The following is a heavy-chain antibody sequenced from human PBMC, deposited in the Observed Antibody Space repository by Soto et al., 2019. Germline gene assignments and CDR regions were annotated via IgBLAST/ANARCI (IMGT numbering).Heavy chain of an antibody. J-gene: IGHJ4*01. V-gene: IGHV1-18*01. D-gene: IGHD2-2*01. CDR3: ARIGTSGDLFY. Sequence: ASVKVSCKASGYTFTSYAMHWVRQAPGQGLEWMGWISAYNGNTNYAQKLQGRVTMTTDTSTSTAYMELRSLRSDDTAVYYCARIGTSGDLFYWGHGTLVTVSS. CDR2: ISAYNGNT. CDR1: GYTFTSYA.